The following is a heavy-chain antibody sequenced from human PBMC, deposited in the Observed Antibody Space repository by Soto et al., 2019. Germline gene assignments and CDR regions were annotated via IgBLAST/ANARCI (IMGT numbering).Heavy chain of an antibody. CDR2: ISWNSGSI. CDR3: VKDRKRTYYYYGMDV. Sequence: EVQLVESGGGLVQPGRSLRLSCAASGFSFDDNAMHWVRQAPGKGLEWVSGISWNSGSIGYADSVKGRFTISRDNAKNSLYLQMSSLRAEDTALYYCVKDRKRTYYYYGMDVWGQGTTVTVSS. V-gene: IGHV3-9*01. J-gene: IGHJ6*02. CDR1: GFSFDDNA.